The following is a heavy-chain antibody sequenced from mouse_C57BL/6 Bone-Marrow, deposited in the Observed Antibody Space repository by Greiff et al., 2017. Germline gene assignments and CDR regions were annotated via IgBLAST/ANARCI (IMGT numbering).Heavy chain of an antibody. D-gene: IGHD1-1*01. J-gene: IGHJ1*02. CDR2: IDPEDGEP. V-gene: IGHV14-2*01. CDR3: ARSGTTVVARFPHRYFHG. CDR1: GFNIKDYY. Sequence: VQLQQSGAELVKPGASVKLSCTASGFNIKDYYMHWVKQRTEQGLEWIGRIDPEDGEPKYAPKFQGKATITADTSSNTAYLQRSSLTSGDTAVYYRARSGTTVVARFPHRYFHGWGTRATVTGSP.